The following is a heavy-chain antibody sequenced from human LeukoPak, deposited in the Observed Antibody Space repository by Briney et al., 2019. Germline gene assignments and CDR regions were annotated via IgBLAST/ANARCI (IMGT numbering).Heavy chain of an antibody. CDR2: IYYSGST. CDR3: ASGRWLQFGYFDY. D-gene: IGHD5-24*01. CDR1: GGSISSSSYY. J-gene: IGHJ4*02. Sequence: SETLSLTCTVSGGSISSSSYYWGWIRQPPGKGLEWIGSIYYSGSTYYNPSLKSRVTISVDTSKNQFSLKLSSVTAADTAVYYCASGRWLQFGYFDYWGQGTLVTVSS. V-gene: IGHV4-39*07.